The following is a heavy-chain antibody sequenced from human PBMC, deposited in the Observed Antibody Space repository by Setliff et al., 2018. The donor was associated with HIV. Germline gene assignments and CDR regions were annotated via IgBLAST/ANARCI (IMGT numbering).Heavy chain of an antibody. D-gene: IGHD3-3*01. CDR1: GGSMNNYY. J-gene: IGHJ3*02. CDR2: IYYSGST. CDR3: ARSKTFYDFWGGYYTHGAFKI. Sequence: SETLSLTCTVSGGSMNNYYWSWIRQPPGKGLEWIGYIYYSGSTKYNPSLKSRVTISVDTSKSQFSLKVNSVTAADTAVYYCARSKTFYDFWGGYYTHGAFKIWGLGTMVTVSS. V-gene: IGHV4-59*12.